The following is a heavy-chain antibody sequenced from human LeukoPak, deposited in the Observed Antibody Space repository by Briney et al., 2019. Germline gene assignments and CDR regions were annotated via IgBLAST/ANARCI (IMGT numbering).Heavy chain of an antibody. V-gene: IGHV4-34*01. J-gene: IGHJ3*02. CDR3: ARGRLGEYSSSLEWPYDAFDI. D-gene: IGHD6-6*01. CDR2: INHSGST. Sequence: PSETLSLTCAVYGGSFSGYYWSWIRQPPGKGLEWIGEINHSGSTNYNPSLKSRVTISVDTSKNQFSLKLSSVTAADTAVYYCARGRLGEYSSSLEWPYDAFDIWGQGTMVTVSS. CDR1: GGSFSGYY.